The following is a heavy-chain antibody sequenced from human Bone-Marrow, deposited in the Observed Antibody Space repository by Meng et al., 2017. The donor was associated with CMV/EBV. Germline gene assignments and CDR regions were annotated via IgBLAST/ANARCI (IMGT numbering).Heavy chain of an antibody. D-gene: IGHD3-10*01. CDR3: TTTYFYGSGAGALDI. J-gene: IGHJ3*02. V-gene: IGHV3-15*01. Sequence: GESLKISCAASGFTFSSYWMSWVRQAPGKGLEWVGRFKSKTDGGTTDYAAPVKGRFILSRDDSKNTLYLQMNSLKSEDTAVYYCTTTYFYGSGAGALDIWGQGTKVTVSS. CDR2: FKSKTDGGTT. CDR1: GFTFSSYW.